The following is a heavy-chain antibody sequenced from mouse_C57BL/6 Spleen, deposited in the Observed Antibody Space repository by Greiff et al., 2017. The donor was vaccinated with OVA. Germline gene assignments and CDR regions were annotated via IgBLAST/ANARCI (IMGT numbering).Heavy chain of an antibody. V-gene: IGHV1-53*01. Sequence: QVQLQQPGTELVKPGASVKLSCKASGYTFTSYWMHWVKQRPGQGLEWIGNINPSNGGTNYNEKFKSKATLTVDKSSITAYMQLSSLTSEDSAVYYCARAPYYGSSYWYFDVWGTGTTVTVSS. J-gene: IGHJ1*03. CDR1: GYTFTSYW. D-gene: IGHD1-1*01. CDR2: INPSNGGT. CDR3: ARAPYYGSSYWYFDV.